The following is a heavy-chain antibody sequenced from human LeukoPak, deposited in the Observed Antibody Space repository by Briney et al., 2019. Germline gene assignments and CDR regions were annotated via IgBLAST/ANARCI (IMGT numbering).Heavy chain of an antibody. J-gene: IGHJ6*02. V-gene: IGHV3-23*01. CDR2: ISCSGGST. Sequence: QTGGSLRPPCAASGFPFSSYAMSWVRQAPGKGLGWVSAISCSGGSTYYADSVKGRFTISRDNSKNTLYLQMNSLRAEDTAVYYCARVGHPTRDGYTLGGMDVWGQGTTVTVSS. CDR1: GFPFSSYA. D-gene: IGHD5-24*01. CDR3: ARVGHPTRDGYTLGGMDV.